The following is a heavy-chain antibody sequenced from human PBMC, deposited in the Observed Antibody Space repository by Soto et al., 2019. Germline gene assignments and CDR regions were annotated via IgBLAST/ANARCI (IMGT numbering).Heavy chain of an antibody. Sequence: GGSRILSCASSGFTFSSYAMSLVRQAPGKGLEWVSSISGNGYDTYDADSVKGRFTISRDYSKNTLFLQMNSLRVEDTAIYYCASTPWNYGENRYFDYWGQGTLVTVSS. J-gene: IGHJ4*02. CDR2: ISGNGYDT. CDR1: GFTFSSYA. V-gene: IGHV3-23*01. D-gene: IGHD1-7*01. CDR3: ASTPWNYGENRYFDY.